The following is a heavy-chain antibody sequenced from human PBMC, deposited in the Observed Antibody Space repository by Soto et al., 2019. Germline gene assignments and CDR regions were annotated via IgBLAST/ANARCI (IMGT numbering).Heavy chain of an antibody. V-gene: IGHV4-34*01. CDR1: GGSFSGYY. Sequence: QVQLQQWGAGLLKPSETLSLTCAVYGGSFSGYYWSWIRQPPGKGLEWIGEINHSGSTNYNPSLXGRATISVETXXNXFXXKLSSVTAADTAVYYCARDCPWPVLAAAGRGWFDPGGQGTLVTVSS. D-gene: IGHD6-13*01. J-gene: IGHJ5*02. CDR2: INHSGST. CDR3: ARDCPWPVLAAAGRGWFDP.